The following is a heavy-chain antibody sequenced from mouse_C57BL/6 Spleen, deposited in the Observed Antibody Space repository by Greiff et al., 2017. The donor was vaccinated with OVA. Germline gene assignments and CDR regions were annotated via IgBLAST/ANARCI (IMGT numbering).Heavy chain of an antibody. CDR1: GYAFSSYW. CDR3: ARHYDVRGYAMDY. V-gene: IGHV1-80*01. Sequence: VQLQQSGAELVKPGASVKISCKASGYAFSSYWMNWVKQRPGKGLEWIGQIYPGDGDTNYNGKFKGKATLTADKSSSTAYMQLSSLTSEDSAVYFCARHYDVRGYAMDYWGQGTSVTVSS. D-gene: IGHD2-4*01. J-gene: IGHJ4*01. CDR2: IYPGDGDT.